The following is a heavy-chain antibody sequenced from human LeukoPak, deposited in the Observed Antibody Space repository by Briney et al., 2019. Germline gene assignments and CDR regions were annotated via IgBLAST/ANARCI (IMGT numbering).Heavy chain of an antibody. CDR2: IIPILGIA. D-gene: IGHD4-17*01. Sequence: GASVKVSCKASGGTFSSYAISWLRQAPGQGLEWMGRIIPILGIANYAQKFQGRVTITADKSTSTAYMELSSLRSEDTAVYYCAISSTDRYHYGMDVWGQGTTVTVSS. V-gene: IGHV1-69*04. J-gene: IGHJ6*02. CDR3: AISSTDRYHYGMDV. CDR1: GGTFSSYA.